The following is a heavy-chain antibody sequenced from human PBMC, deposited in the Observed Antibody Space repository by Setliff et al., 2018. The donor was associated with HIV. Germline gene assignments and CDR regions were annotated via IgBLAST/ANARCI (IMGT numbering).Heavy chain of an antibody. CDR1: GYTFTGYY. CDR3: ARNFGLSPSGKYYYYYGMDI. D-gene: IGHD3-10*01. Sequence: ASVKVSCKASGYTFTGYYLHWVRQAPGQGLEWMGRINPNSGVTNYAQRFKGRVTMTRDTSNNTAYMELRGLRSDDTAVYYCARNFGLSPSGKYYYYYGMDIWGQGTTVTVSS. J-gene: IGHJ6*02. CDR2: INPNSGVT. V-gene: IGHV1-2*06.